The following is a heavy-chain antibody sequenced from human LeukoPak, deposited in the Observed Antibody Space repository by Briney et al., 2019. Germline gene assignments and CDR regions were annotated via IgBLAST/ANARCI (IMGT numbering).Heavy chain of an antibody. CDR1: GFTFSSQG. CDR3: AREDASGSYYRSLDY. J-gene: IGHJ4*02. Sequence: GGSLRLSCAASGFTFSSQGMHWVRQAPGKAPVWVSRINGDGSTTSYADSVKGRFTISRDNAKNSLFLHMNSLRAEDTAVYYCAREDASGSYYRSLDYWGQGTLVTVSS. D-gene: IGHD3-10*01. CDR2: INGDGSTT. V-gene: IGHV3-74*01.